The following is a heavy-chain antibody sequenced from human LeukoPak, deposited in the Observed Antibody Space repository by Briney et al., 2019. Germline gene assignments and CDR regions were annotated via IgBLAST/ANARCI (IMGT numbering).Heavy chain of an antibody. CDR2: IYPGDSDT. V-gene: IGHV5-51*01. CDR3: ARRLKISQGGTTDY. D-gene: IGHD1-1*01. J-gene: IGHJ4*02. CDR1: GYSFTNYW. Sequence: GESLKISCKGSGYSFTNYWIGWVRQMPGKGLEWMGIIYPGDSDTRYSPSFQGQVTISADRSITTAYLQWSSLKASDTAMCYCARRLKISQGGTTDYWGQGTLVTVSS.